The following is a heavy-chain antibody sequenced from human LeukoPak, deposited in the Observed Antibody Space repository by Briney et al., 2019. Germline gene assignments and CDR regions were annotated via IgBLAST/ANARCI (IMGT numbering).Heavy chain of an antibody. Sequence: PGGSLRLSCAASGFTFSSYSMNWVRQAPGKGLEWVSYISSSSSTIYYADSVKGRFTISRDNAKNSLYLQMNSLRAEDTAVYYCARESYIAAAGTRNFGHWGQGTLVTVSS. CDR2: ISSSSSTI. CDR3: ARESYIAAAGTRNFGH. D-gene: IGHD6-13*01. V-gene: IGHV3-48*01. J-gene: IGHJ4*02. CDR1: GFTFSSYS.